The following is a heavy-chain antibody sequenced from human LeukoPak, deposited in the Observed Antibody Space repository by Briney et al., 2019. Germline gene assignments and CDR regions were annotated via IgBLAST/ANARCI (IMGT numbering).Heavy chain of an antibody. CDR1: GGSISSSSYY. D-gene: IGHD5-18*01. CDR2: IYYSGST. J-gene: IGHJ4*02. Sequence: SSETLSLTCTVSGGSISSSSYYWGWIRQPPGKGLEWIGSIYYSGSTYYNPSLKSRVTISVDTSKNQFSLKLSSVTAADTAVYYCARRPEEYTAMVFFDYWGQGTLVTASS. V-gene: IGHV4-39*01. CDR3: ARRPEEYTAMVFFDY.